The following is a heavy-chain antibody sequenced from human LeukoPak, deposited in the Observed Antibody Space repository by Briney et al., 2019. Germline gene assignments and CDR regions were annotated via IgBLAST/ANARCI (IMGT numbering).Heavy chain of an antibody. J-gene: IGHJ4*02. CDR1: GITFSYYA. CDR3: ATDRGGGVGARGY. D-gene: IGHD1-26*01. Sequence: PGGSLRLSSEVSGITFSYYAMNWVRQAPGKGLEWISYISSTGNTIYYADSLKGRFTISRDDAKNSLYLEMRSLRAEDTAVYYCATDRGGGVGARGYWGQGTLVTVSS. CDR2: ISSTGNTI. V-gene: IGHV3-48*03.